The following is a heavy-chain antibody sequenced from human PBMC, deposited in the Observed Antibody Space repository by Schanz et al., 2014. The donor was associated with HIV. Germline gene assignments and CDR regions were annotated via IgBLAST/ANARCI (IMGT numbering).Heavy chain of an antibody. CDR3: AKPEYDSSGNSQSHFDY. D-gene: IGHD3-22*01. CDR1: GFTFSNYA. V-gene: IGHV3-23*01. Sequence: EVQLLESGGGLVQPGGSLRLSCAASGFTFSNYAMSWVRQAPGKGLAWVSSISESGGRTYYADSVNGRFTISRDNSKNTLYLQMTTLRTEDTAVYYCAKPEYDSSGNSQSHFDYWGQGTLVTVSS. J-gene: IGHJ4*02. CDR2: ISESGGRT.